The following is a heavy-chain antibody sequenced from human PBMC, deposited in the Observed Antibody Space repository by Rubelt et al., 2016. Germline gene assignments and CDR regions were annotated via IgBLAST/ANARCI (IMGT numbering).Heavy chain of an antibody. CDR1: GFTFSSSW. CDR3: ARTNAMNV. Sequence: EVQLVESGGGLVQPGGSLRLSCAASGFTFSSSWMNWVRQAPGKGLEWMASIKYDGSVTFYVDSVKGRFTISRDDAKNSLYLQMNSLRAEDTAVYYCARTNAMNVWGQGTTVTVSS. CDR2: IKYDGSVT. J-gene: IGHJ6*02. V-gene: IGHV3-7*01.